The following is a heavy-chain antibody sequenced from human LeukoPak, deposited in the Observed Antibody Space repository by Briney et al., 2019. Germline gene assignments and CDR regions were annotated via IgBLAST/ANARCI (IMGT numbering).Heavy chain of an antibody. CDR3: ARERTHREGFDY. Sequence: GGSLRLSCAASGFTVSTNYMNWVRQAPGKGLEWVSVIYNDGITYYADSVKGRFTISRDNSKNTLYLQLSSLRAEDTAVYYCARERTHREGFDYWGQGALVSVSS. V-gene: IGHV3-53*01. CDR1: GFTVSTNY. CDR2: IYNDGIT. J-gene: IGHJ4*02.